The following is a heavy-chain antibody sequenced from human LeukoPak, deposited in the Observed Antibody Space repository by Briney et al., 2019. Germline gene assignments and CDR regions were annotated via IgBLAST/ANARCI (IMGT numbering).Heavy chain of an antibody. J-gene: IGHJ5*02. CDR1: GGSISSYY. CDR2: IYYTGNT. Sequence: SETLSLTCTVSGGSISSYYWSWIRQPPGKGLEWVGYIYYTGNTNYSPSLKSRVTISVDTSKNQFSLKLNSVTAADTAVYYCARQEYYYDHSAYYDSWGQGTLVSVSS. CDR3: ARQEYYYDHSAYYDS. V-gene: IGHV4-59*08. D-gene: IGHD3-22*01.